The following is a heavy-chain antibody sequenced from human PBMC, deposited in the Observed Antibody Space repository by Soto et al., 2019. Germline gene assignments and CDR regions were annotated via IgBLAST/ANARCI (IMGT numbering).Heavy chain of an antibody. V-gene: IGHV3-66*04. CDR1: GFTVSSNY. CDR3: ARPYCSSASCYDGFQH. D-gene: IGHD2-2*01. Sequence: GGSLRLSCAASGFTVSSNYMSWVRQAPGKGLEWVSVIYSGGSTYYADSVKGRFTISRDNSKNTLYLQMNSLRAEDTAVYYCARPYCSSASCYDGFQHWGQGTLVTV. CDR2: IYSGGST. J-gene: IGHJ1*01.